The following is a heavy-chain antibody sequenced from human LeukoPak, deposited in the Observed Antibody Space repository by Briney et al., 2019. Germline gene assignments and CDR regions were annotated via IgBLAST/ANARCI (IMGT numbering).Heavy chain of an antibody. CDR2: INHSGTT. CDR1: GGSFSGSY. J-gene: IGHJ4*02. V-gene: IGHV4-34*01. Sequence: SETLSLTCSVSGGSFSGSYWSWIRRPPGKGLEWIGEINHSGTTNYNPSLASRVTVSVDTSKNQFSLNLTSVTAADTAVYFCARGIVYGSGSYYKAYYFDSWGQGTLVTVSS. D-gene: IGHD3-10*01. CDR3: ARGIVYGSGSYYKAYYFDS.